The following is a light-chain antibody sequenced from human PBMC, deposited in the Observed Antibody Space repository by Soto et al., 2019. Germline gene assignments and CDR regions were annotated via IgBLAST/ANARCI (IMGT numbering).Light chain of an antibody. CDR3: QQRSSWPLT. CDR2: DVS. V-gene: IGKV3-11*01. CDR1: QSMSDF. Sequence: EIVLTQSPATLSLSPGERATLSCRASQSMSDFLAWYQHKPGQSPRLLIYDVSERATGIPARFSGSGSGTDFTLSISSLEPEDFGVYYCQQRSSWPLTFGGGTKVEIK. J-gene: IGKJ4*01.